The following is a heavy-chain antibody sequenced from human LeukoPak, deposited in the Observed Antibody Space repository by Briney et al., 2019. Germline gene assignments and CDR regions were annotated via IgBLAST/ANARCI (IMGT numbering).Heavy chain of an antibody. Sequence: GGTLRLSRAVSGFTFSSYWMHWVRQAPGKGLVWVSRINSEGSSTNYADSVTGRFTISINNAKNTLCLQMNSLGAEDTAVYYCARRTAGYFMDVWGQGTTVTVSS. D-gene: IGHD5-18*01. CDR1: GFTFSSYW. J-gene: IGHJ6*02. CDR3: ARRTAGYFMDV. V-gene: IGHV3-74*01. CDR2: INSEGSST.